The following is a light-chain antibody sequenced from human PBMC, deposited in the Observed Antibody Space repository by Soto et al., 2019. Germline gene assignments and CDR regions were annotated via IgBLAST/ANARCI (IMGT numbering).Light chain of an antibody. Sequence: EIVLTQSPGTLSFSPGERVTLSCRASRGVSSSYLSWYQQRPGQAPRLLIYGASTRATGIPARFSGSGSGTEFTLTISSLQSEDFAVYFCQQYNNWPPVTFGPGTKVDI. CDR2: GAS. CDR3: QQYNNWPPVT. V-gene: IGKV3-15*01. CDR1: RGVSSSY. J-gene: IGKJ3*01.